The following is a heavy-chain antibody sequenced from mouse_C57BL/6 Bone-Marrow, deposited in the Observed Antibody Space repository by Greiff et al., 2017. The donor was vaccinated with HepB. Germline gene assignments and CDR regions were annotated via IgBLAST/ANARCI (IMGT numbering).Heavy chain of an antibody. CDR1: GFTFTDYY. CDR2: IRNKANGYTT. D-gene: IGHD2-3*01. J-gene: IGHJ2*01. V-gene: IGHV7-3*01. CDR3: ARGGWSSFDY. Sequence: EVQLVESGGGLVQPGGSLSLSCAASGFTFTDYYMSWVRQPPGKALEWLGFIRNKANGYTTEYSASVKGRFTISRDNSQSILYLQMNALRAEDSATYYCARGGWSSFDYWGQGTTLTVSS.